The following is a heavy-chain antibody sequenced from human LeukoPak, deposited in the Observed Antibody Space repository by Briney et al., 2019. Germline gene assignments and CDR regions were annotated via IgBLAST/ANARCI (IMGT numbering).Heavy chain of an antibody. J-gene: IGHJ1*01. V-gene: IGHV3-7*03. CDR3: ARSAFYYDSDSYYSAEYFQH. Sequence: PGGSLRLSCKTSGFTFSTYWMSWVRQAPGKGLEWVANIHPEGNEKYHVDSVKGRFTISRDNAKNSVYLQMDSLRAEDTAVYYCARSAFYYDSDSYYSAEYFQHWGQGTLVTVSP. CDR1: GFTFSTYW. D-gene: IGHD3-22*01. CDR2: IHPEGNEK.